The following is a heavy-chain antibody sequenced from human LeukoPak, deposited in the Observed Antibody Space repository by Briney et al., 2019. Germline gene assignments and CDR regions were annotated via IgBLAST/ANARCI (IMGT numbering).Heavy chain of an antibody. CDR1: GGSISSSSYY. V-gene: IGHV4-39*01. D-gene: IGHD4-17*01. CDR2: IYYSGST. J-gene: IGHJ4*02. Sequence: SETLSLTCTVSGGSISSSSYYWGWIRQPPGKGLGWIGSIYYSGSTYYNPSLKSRVTISVDTSKNQFSLKLSSVTAADTAVYYCAGKTVTPDYWGQGTLVTVSS. CDR3: AGKTVTPDY.